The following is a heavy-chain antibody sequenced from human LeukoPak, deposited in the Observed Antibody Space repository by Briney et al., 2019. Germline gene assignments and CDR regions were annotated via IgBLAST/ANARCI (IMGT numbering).Heavy chain of an antibody. J-gene: IGHJ4*02. V-gene: IGHV1-3*01. D-gene: IGHD2-2*01. Sequence: ASVKVSCKASGYTFTSYGISWVRQAPGQRLEWMGWINAGNGNTKYSQKFQGRVTITRDTSASTAYMELSSLRSEDTAVYYCARGYCSSTSCYLPNDYWGQGTLVTVSS. CDR3: ARGYCSSTSCYLPNDY. CDR1: GYTFTSYG. CDR2: INAGNGNT.